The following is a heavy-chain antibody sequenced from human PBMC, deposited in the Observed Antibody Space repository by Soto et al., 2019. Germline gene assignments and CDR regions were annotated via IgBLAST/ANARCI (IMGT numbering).Heavy chain of an antibody. J-gene: IGHJ4*02. CDR2: IRSKAYGGTT. CDR3: TRDGGSGWREFDY. Sequence: GGSLRLSCTTSGFTFGDYAMSWFRQAPGKGLEWVGFIRSKAYGGTTEYAASVKGRFTISRDDSKSIAYLQMNSLKTEDTAVYYCTRDGGSGWREFDYWGQGTLVTVSS. D-gene: IGHD6-19*01. V-gene: IGHV3-49*03. CDR1: GFTFGDYA.